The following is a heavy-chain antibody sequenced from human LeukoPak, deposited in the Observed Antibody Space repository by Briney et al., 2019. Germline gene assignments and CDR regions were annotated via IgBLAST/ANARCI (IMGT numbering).Heavy chain of an antibody. CDR2: ISCRGSST. CDR3: AKCSGQWLATLYYFDY. V-gene: IGHV3-23*01. CDR1: GFTFNSYA. J-gene: IGHJ4*02. D-gene: IGHD6-19*01. Sequence: GGSLRPSCAAPGFTFNSYAMNWVRQAPGKGLEWVSAISCRGSSTYYADSVKGRFSLSRDNSKNTLYLQMNSLRAEDTAVYYCAKCSGQWLATLYYFDYWGQGTLVTVSS.